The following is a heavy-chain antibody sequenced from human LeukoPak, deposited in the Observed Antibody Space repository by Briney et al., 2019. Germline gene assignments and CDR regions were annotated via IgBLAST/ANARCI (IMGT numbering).Heavy chain of an antibody. CDR1: GGSISSGGYY. CDR2: IYHSGST. J-gene: IGHJ4*02. V-gene: IGHV4-30-2*01. Sequence: SETLSLTCTVSGGSISSGGYYWSWIRQPPGKGLEWIGYIYHSGSTYYNPSLKSRVTISVDRSKNQFSLKLSSVTAADTAVYYCAKGNSYDSSGLPFDYWGQGTLVTVSS. CDR3: AKGNSYDSSGLPFDY. D-gene: IGHD3-22*01.